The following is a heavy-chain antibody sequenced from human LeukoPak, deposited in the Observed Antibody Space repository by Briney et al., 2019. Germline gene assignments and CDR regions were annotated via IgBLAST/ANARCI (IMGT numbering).Heavy chain of an antibody. CDR2: IWYDGSNK. D-gene: IGHD2-15*01. Sequence: PGGSLRLSCAASGFTFSTYGMHWVRQAPGKGLEWVAVIWYDGSNKYYADSVKARFTISRDNSKNTLYLQMNGLRAEDTAVYYCARLQHPTPNCYGMDVWGQGTTVTVSS. CDR1: GFTFSTYG. CDR3: ARLQHPTPNCYGMDV. J-gene: IGHJ6*02. V-gene: IGHV3-33*01.